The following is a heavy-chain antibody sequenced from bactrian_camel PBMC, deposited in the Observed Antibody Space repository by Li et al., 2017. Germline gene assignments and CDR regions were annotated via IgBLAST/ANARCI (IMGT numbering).Heavy chain of an antibody. D-gene: IGHD5*01. CDR1: GLTFGDNW. CDR3: FIRGTTGWGCTEAAFGY. CDR2: VNDIGVDSSGVRT. Sequence: QLVESGGGLVQPGGSLRLSCAASGLTFGDNWMHWVRQAPEKGLEWVSGVNDIGVDSSGVRTWYADSVKGRFTISRDNAKNTVYLQLNSLKPEDTAMYYCFIRGTTGWGCTEAAFGYWGQGTQVTVS. V-gene: IGHV3S25*01. J-gene: IGHJ6*01.